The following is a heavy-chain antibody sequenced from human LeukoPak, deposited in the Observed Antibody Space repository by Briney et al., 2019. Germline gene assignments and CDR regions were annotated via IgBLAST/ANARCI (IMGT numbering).Heavy chain of an antibody. CDR2: IYYSGST. Sequence: SETLSLTCTVSGGSISSGDYYWSWIRQPPGKGLEWIGYIYYSGSTYYNPSLKSRVTISVDTSKNQFSLKLSSVTAADTAVYYCARDQGYYDILTGDPGDYWGQGTLVTVSS. J-gene: IGHJ4*02. D-gene: IGHD3-9*01. CDR3: ARDQGYYDILTGDPGDY. CDR1: GGSISSGDYY. V-gene: IGHV4-30-4*01.